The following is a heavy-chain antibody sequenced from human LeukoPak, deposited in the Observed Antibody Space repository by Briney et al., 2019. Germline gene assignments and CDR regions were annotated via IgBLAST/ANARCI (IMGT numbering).Heavy chain of an antibody. J-gene: IGHJ4*02. CDR2: TNYRSKWYN. Sequence: SQTLSLTCDISGDSVSGNIVAWNWIRQSPSRGLEWLGRTNYRSKWYNDYAVSVRGRITINPDTSKNRFSLQMDSVTPEDTAVYYCARGSSGSFDYWGQGTLVTVSS. CDR3: ARGSSGSFDY. CDR1: GDSVSGNIVA. D-gene: IGHD6-19*01. V-gene: IGHV6-1*01.